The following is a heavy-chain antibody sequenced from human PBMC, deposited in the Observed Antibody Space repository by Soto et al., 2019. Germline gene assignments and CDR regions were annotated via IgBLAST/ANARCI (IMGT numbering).Heavy chain of an antibody. Sequence: GGSLRLSCAASGFTFSSYGMHWVRQAPGKGLEWVAVIWYDGSNKYYADSVKGRFTISRDNPKNTLYLQMNSLRAKDTAVYYGASVGITGTLAAFDIWGQGTMVTVSS. CDR1: GFTFSSYG. D-gene: IGHD1-20*01. J-gene: IGHJ3*02. CDR3: ASVGITGTLAAFDI. CDR2: IWYDGSNK. V-gene: IGHV3-33*01.